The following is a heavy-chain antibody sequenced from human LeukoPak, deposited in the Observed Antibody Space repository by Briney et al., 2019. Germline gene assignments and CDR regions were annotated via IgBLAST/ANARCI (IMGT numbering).Heavy chain of an antibody. CDR2: INPSGGST. V-gene: IGHV1-46*01. CDR1: GYTFTSYY. Sequence: ASVKVSCKASGYTFTSYYMHWVRQAPGQGLEWMGIINPSGGSTSYAQKFQGRVTMTEDTSTDTAYMELSSLRSEDTAVYYCATDTELMNWGFDYWGQGTLVTVSS. D-gene: IGHD7-27*01. CDR3: ATDTELMNWGFDY. J-gene: IGHJ4*02.